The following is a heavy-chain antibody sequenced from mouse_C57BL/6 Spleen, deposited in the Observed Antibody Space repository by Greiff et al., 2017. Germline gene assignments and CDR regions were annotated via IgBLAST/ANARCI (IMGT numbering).Heavy chain of an antibody. CDR2: LYPGSGST. J-gene: IGHJ4*01. CDR3: ARVDGHYYAMDY. D-gene: IGHD1-1*01. V-gene: IGHV1-55*01. Sequence: VKQCPGQVLESIGDLYPGSGSTNYNDKFKSKATLTVDTSSSTAYMQLSSLTSEDSAVYYCARVDGHYYAMDYWGQGTSVTVSS.